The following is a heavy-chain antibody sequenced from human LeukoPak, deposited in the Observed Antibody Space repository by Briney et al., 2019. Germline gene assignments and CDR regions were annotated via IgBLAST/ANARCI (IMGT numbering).Heavy chain of an antibody. J-gene: IGHJ1*01. V-gene: IGHV3-43*01. Sequence: GGSLRLSCAASGFTFDDYTMHWVRQAPGKGLEWVSLISWDGGSTYYADSVKGRFTISRDNSKNSLYLQMNSLRTEDTALHYCAKDLYSSSSGFQHWGQGTLVTVSS. CDR2: ISWDGGST. D-gene: IGHD6-6*01. CDR3: AKDLYSSSSGFQH. CDR1: GFTFDDYT.